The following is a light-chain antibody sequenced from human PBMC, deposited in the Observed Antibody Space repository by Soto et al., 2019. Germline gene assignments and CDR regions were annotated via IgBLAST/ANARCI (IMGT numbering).Light chain of an antibody. CDR3: RQYHSNSFT. CDR1: QIISRW. J-gene: IGKJ3*01. CDR2: DAS. V-gene: IGKV1-5*01. Sequence: DIQMTQSPSTLSASVGDRVTITCRASQIISRWLAWYQQKPGKAPKLLIYDASSLESGVPSRFSGSGSGTEFTLTISSLQPDDFATYYCRQYHSNSFTFGPGTKVDIK.